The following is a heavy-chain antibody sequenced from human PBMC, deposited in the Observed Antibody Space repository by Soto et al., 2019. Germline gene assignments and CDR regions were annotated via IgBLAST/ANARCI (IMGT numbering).Heavy chain of an antibody. CDR2: IDPSDSYT. CDR1: GYSFTSYW. V-gene: IGHV5-10-1*01. J-gene: IGHJ6*02. CDR3: ARYVGIAAAHYYGMDV. Sequence: PGESLKISCKGSGYSFTSYWISWVRQMPGKGLEWMGRIDPSDSYTNYSPSFQGHVTISADKSISTAYLQWSSLKASDTAMYYCARYVGIAAAHYYGMDVWGQGTTVTVAS. D-gene: IGHD6-13*01.